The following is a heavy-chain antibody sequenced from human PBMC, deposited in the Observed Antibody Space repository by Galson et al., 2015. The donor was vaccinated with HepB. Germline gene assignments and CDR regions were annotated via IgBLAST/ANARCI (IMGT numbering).Heavy chain of an antibody. V-gene: IGHV3-21*01. D-gene: IGHD6-13*01. CDR3: ASRSGQQLGNGNWFDP. CDR1: GFSLSSYS. CDR2: ISISSTYI. Sequence: SLRLSCAASGFSLSSYSMNWVRQAPGKGLEWVSSISISSTYIYYADSVKGRFTISRDNAKNSLYLQMNSLRAEDAAVYYYASRSGQQLGNGNWFDPWGQGTLVTVSS. J-gene: IGHJ5*02.